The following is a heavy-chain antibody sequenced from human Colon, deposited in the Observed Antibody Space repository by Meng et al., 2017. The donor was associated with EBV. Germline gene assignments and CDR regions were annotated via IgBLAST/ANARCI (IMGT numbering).Heavy chain of an antibody. CDR1: GGSISSNNW. J-gene: IGHJ5*02. Sequence: VQLQESGPGLVKPSGTLSLTCAVSGGSISSNNWWSWVRQSPGKGLEWIGEIFHSGSTKHNPSLKSRVTMSMDKSKNQFSLRLSSVTAADTAVYYCASSDYYGSGSYYPWGQGTLVTVSS. V-gene: IGHV4-4*02. CDR2: IFHSGST. CDR3: ASSDYYGSGSYYP. D-gene: IGHD3-10*01.